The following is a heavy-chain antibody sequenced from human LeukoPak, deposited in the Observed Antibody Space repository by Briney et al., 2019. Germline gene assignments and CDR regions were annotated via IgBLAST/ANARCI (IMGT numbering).Heavy chain of an antibody. CDR1: GFTFSSYG. CDR3: AKDSYDNSI. V-gene: IGHV3-23*01. CDR2: ISDTGGRA. D-gene: IGHD3-22*01. Sequence: GGSLRLSCAASGFTFSSYGMTWVRQAPGKGLEWVSAISDTGGRAFYADSVKGRFTISRDNSKNTLYLQMNSLRAEDTAVYYCAKDSYDNSIWGQGTLVTVSS. J-gene: IGHJ4*02.